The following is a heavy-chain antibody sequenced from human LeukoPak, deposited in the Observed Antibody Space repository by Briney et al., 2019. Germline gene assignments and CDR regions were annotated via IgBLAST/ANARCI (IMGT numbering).Heavy chain of an antibody. CDR1: GGSISSGDYY. J-gene: IGHJ3*02. CDR3: ARVPPIAGYSSSWYLGAFDI. D-gene: IGHD6-13*01. V-gene: IGHV4-30-4*01. CDR2: IYYSGST. Sequence: SETLSLTCTVSGGSISSGDYYWSWIRQPPGKGLEWIGYIYYSGSTYYNPSLKSRVTISVDTSKNQFPLKLSSVTAADTAVYYCARVPPIAGYSSSWYLGAFDIWGQGTMVTVSS.